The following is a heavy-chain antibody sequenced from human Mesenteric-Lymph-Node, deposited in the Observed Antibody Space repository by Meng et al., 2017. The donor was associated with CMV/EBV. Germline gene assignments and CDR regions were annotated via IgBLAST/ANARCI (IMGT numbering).Heavy chain of an antibody. CDR2: ISYDGSNK. CDR3: ARETIKWEPRFDP. J-gene: IGHJ5*02. D-gene: IGHD1-26*01. Sequence: GESLKISCAASGFTFSSYAMHWVRQAPGKGLEWVAVISYDGSNKYYADSVKGRFTISRDNSKNTLYLQMNSLRAEDTAVYYCARETIKWEPRFDPWGQGTLVTVSS. V-gene: IGHV3-30-3*01. CDR1: GFTFSSYA.